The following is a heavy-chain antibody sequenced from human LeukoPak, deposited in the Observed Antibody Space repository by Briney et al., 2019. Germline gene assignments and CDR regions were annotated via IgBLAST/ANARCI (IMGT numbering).Heavy chain of an antibody. CDR2: VYHSGNT. V-gene: IGHV4-4*02. CDR1: GGSISSSNW. D-gene: IGHD4-23*01. CDR3: ARVGSPYGGNSRGY. J-gene: IGHJ4*02. Sequence: SGTLSLTCTVSGGSISSSNWWSWVRQPPGKGLEWIGEVYHSGNTNYNPSLKSRVTISVDRSKNQFSLKLSSVTAADTAVYYCARVGSPYGGNSRGYWGQGTLVTVSS.